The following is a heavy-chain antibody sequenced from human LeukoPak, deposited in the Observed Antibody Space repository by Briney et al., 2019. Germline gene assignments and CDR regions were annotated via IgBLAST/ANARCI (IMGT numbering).Heavy chain of an antibody. CDR3: AHTNYYDGDGYYFLNY. D-gene: IGHD3-22*01. J-gene: IGHJ4*02. Sequence: KDSGPTLVKPTHTLTLTCNFSGFSLRTTGVGVAWIRQPPISHLEWLALIYWDDHKHYSPSLKTRLTITKDTSKNQVVPTMTNLDPVDTGTYYCAHTNYYDGDGYYFLNYWGQGTLVTVSS. CDR1: GFSLRTTGVG. CDR2: IYWDDHK. V-gene: IGHV2-5*02.